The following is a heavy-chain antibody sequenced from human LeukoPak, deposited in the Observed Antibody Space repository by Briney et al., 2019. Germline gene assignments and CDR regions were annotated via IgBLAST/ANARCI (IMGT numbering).Heavy chain of an antibody. Sequence: GASVKVSCKASGYTFPANYMHWVRQAPGQGLEWMGRINPNSGGSNCAQKFQGRVTMTRETSISTAYMELSRLSSDDTAVYHCARVQVSDDNWGFFDYWGQGTLVTVSS. CDR2: INPNSGGS. J-gene: IGHJ4*02. CDR3: ARVQVSDDNWGFFDY. D-gene: IGHD1-1*01. CDR1: GYTFPANY. V-gene: IGHV1-2*06.